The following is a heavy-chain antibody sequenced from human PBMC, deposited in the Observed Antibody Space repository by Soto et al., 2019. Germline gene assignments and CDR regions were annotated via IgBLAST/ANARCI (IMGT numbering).Heavy chain of an antibody. Sequence: SETLSLTCAVYGGSFSGYYWSWIRQPPGKGLEWIGYIYYSGSTNYNPSLKSRVTISVDTSKNQFSLKLSSVTAADTAVYYCARDVAAVYNWFDPWGQGTLVTVSS. J-gene: IGHJ5*02. CDR1: GGSFSGYY. D-gene: IGHD6-13*01. V-gene: IGHV4-59*01. CDR2: IYYSGST. CDR3: ARDVAAVYNWFDP.